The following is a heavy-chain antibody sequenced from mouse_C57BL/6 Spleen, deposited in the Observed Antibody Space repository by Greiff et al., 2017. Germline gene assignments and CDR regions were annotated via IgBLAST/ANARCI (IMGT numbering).Heavy chain of an antibody. CDR3: ARRWGGSYGYGY. D-gene: IGHD1-1*02. V-gene: IGHV1-54*01. CDR1: GYAFTNYL. CDR2: INPGGGGT. Sequence: QVQLQQSGAELVRPGTSVKVSCKASGYAFTNYLIEWVKQRPGQGLEWIGVINPGGGGTNYNEKFKGKATLTADKSSSTAYMQLISLTSEDSAVYDCARRWGGSYGYGYWGQGTTLTVSS. J-gene: IGHJ2*01.